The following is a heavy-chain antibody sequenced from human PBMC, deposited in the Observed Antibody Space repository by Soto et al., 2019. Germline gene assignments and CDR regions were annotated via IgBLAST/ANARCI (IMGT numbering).Heavy chain of an antibody. J-gene: IGHJ5*02. CDR1: GYTFTSYY. Sequence: ASVKVSCKTSGYTFTSYYLHWVRQAPGQGLEWMGIINSSGGTTNYAQKLQGRVTMTTDTSTSTAYMELRRLRSDDTAVYYCAILNPVAAFAPWGKGTLVPVSS. CDR2: INSSGGTT. D-gene: IGHD6-19*01. V-gene: IGHV1-46*01. CDR3: AILNPVAAFAP.